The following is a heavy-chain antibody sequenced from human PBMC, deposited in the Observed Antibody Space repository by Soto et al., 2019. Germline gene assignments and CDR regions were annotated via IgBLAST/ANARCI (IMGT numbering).Heavy chain of an antibody. D-gene: IGHD6-6*01. J-gene: IGHJ6*02. CDR2: ISAYNGNT. Sequence: ASVKVSCKASGYTFTSYGISWVRQAPGQGLEWMGWISAYNGNTNYAQKLQGRVTMTTDTSTSTAYMELRSLRSDDTAVYYCARGPSIAARRNYYYGMDVWGQGTTVTVSS. V-gene: IGHV1-18*01. CDR3: ARGPSIAARRNYYYGMDV. CDR1: GYTFTSYG.